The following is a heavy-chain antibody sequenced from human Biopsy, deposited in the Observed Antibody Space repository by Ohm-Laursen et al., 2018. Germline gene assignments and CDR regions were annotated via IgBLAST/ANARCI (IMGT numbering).Heavy chain of an antibody. J-gene: IGHJ4*02. V-gene: IGHV4-59*11. CDR3: ARGSNDFGGLYFPR. CDR2: ISYTGYT. Sequence: TLSLTCTVSGGSFTGHYWSWIRQPPGKGLEWIGHISYTGYTSYNASLEGRVTISVDTSRNHFSLRLSSLTAADTAVYYCARGSNDFGGLYFPRWGQGTLLTVSS. CDR1: GGSFTGHY. D-gene: IGHD4-23*01.